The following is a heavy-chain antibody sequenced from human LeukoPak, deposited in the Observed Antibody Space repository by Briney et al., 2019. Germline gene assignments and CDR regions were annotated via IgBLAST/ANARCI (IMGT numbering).Heavy chain of an antibody. CDR2: ISTNGGRT. Sequence: GGSLRLSCAASGFTLSSYAMHWVRQAPGKGLEYVSTISTNGGRTYYANSVKGRFTISRDNSKNTVYLQMGSLRAEDMAVYYCARERRGDDAFDIWGQGAMVTVSS. CDR1: GFTLSSYA. V-gene: IGHV3-64*01. J-gene: IGHJ3*02. CDR3: ARERRGDDAFDI. D-gene: IGHD3-16*01.